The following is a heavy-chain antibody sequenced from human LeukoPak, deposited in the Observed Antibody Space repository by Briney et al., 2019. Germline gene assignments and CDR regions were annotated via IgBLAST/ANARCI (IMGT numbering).Heavy chain of an antibody. CDR3: AKGSGRIENGDSGLDP. CDR1: GFTFSSYG. Sequence: GGSLRLSCAASGFTFSSYGMHWVRQAPGKGLEWVAFIRYDGSNKYYADSVKGRFTIPRYNSQSTLYLQMNSLRAEDAAVCSGAKGSGRIENGDSGLDPWGQGTLVTVSS. V-gene: IGHV3-30*02. J-gene: IGHJ5*02. D-gene: IGHD1-26*01. CDR2: IRYDGSNK.